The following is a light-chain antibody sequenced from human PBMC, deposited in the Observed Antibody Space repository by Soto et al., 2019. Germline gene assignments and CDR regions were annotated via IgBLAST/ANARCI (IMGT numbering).Light chain of an antibody. CDR3: QQYNNWPPL. V-gene: IGKV3-11*01. CDR1: QNVRTF. CDR2: GAS. Sequence: EVVLTQSPATLSLSPGERATLSCRASQNVRTFLDWYQQKPGQAPRLLIYGASNRATGIPARFSGSGSGTDFTLTISSLEPEDFAVYYCQQYNNWPPLFGQGTKVDIK. J-gene: IGKJ1*01.